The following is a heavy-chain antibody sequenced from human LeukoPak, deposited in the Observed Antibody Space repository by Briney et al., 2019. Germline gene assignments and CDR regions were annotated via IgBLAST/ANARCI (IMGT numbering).Heavy chain of an antibody. CDR3: ARGGDSSGSKGDDY. D-gene: IGHD3-22*01. CDR2: ISHSGDT. V-gene: IGHV4-34*01. J-gene: IGHJ4*02. CDR1: GGSFSGYY. Sequence: SETLSLTCAVYGGSFSGYYWSWIRQPPGKGLEWIGEISHSGDTNYNPSLKSRVTISVDTSKNQFSLKLSSVTAADTAVYYCARGGDSSGSKGDDYWGQGTLVTVSS.